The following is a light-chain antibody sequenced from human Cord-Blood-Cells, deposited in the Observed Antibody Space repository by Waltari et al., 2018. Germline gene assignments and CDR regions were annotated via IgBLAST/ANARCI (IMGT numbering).Light chain of an antibody. J-gene: IGLJ1*01. CDR3: QAWDSSTYV. Sequence: SYQLPQPPSVSVSPGQTASITCSGDKLGAKYACWYQQKPGQSPVLVIYQDSKRPSGIPGRFSGSNSGNTATLTISGTQAMDEADYYCQAWDSSTYVFGTGTKVTVL. CDR1: KLGAKY. CDR2: QDS. V-gene: IGLV3-1*01.